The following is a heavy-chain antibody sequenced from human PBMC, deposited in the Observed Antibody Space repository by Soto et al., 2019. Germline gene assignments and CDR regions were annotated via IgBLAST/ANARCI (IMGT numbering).Heavy chain of an antibody. Sequence: GGSLRLSCAASGFTFSSYGMHWVRQAPGKGLEWVAVISYDGSNKNYADSVKGRFTISRDNSKNTLYLQMNSLRAEDTAVYYCAIYSSGWYPLDYWGQGTLVTVSS. D-gene: IGHD6-19*01. J-gene: IGHJ4*02. V-gene: IGHV3-30*03. CDR3: AIYSSGWYPLDY. CDR1: GFTFSSYG. CDR2: ISYDGSNK.